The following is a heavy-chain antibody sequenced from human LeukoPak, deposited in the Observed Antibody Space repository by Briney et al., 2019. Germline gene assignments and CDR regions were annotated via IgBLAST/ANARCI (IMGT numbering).Heavy chain of an antibody. D-gene: IGHD3-16*01. CDR3: AKDLEGIMITFGGVGY. CDR1: GFTFSSYG. V-gene: IGHV3-23*01. Sequence: GGSLRLSCAASGFTFSSYGMSWVRQAPGKGLEWVSAISGSGGSTYYADSVKGRFTISRDNSKNTLYLQMNSLRAEDTAVYYCAKDLEGIMITFGGVGYWGQGTLVTVSS. CDR2: ISGSGGST. J-gene: IGHJ4*02.